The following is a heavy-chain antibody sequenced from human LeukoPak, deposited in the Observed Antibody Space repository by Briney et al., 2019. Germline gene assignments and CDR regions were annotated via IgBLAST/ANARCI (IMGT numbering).Heavy chain of an antibody. CDR3: ARYGGSGTYYFDY. J-gene: IGHJ4*02. CDR2: IYYSGST. CDR1: GGSISSYY. V-gene: IGHV4-59*12. Sequence: SETLSLTCTVSGGSISSYYWSWIRQPPGKGLEWIGYIYYSGSTNYNPSLKSRVTISVDRSENQFSLKLSSVTAADTAVYYCARYGGSGTYYFDYWGQGTLVTVSS. D-gene: IGHD3-10*01.